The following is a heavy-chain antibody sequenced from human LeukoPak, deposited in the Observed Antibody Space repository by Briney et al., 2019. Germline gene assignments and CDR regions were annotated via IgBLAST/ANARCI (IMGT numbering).Heavy chain of an antibody. V-gene: IGHV1-69*05. J-gene: IGHJ5*02. Sequence: SVKVSCKASGGTFSSYAISWVRQAPGQGLEWMGGIIPIFGTANYAQKFQGRVTITTDESTSTAYMELSSLRSEDTAVYYCARDETHYSSSSGWFDPWGQGTLVTVSS. CDR1: GGTFSSYA. CDR3: ARDETHYSSSSGWFDP. D-gene: IGHD6-13*01. CDR2: IIPIFGTA.